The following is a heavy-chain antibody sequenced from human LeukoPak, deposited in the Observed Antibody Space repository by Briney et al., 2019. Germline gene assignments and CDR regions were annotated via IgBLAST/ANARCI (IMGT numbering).Heavy chain of an antibody. CDR2: IYYSGST. D-gene: IGHD3-9*01. Sequence: PSETLSLTCTVSGGSISSGGYYWSWIRQHPGKGLEWIGYIYYSGSTYYNPSLKSRVTISVDTSKNQFSLKLSSVTAADTAVYYCARARINLFDWPTDAFDIWGQGTMVTVSS. CDR3: ARARINLFDWPTDAFDI. V-gene: IGHV4-31*03. CDR1: GGSISSGGYY. J-gene: IGHJ3*02.